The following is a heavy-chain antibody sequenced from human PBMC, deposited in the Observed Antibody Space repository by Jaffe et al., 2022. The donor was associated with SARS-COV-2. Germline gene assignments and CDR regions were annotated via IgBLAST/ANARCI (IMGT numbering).Heavy chain of an antibody. V-gene: IGHV4-34*01. J-gene: IGHJ4*02. D-gene: IGHD3-22*01. Sequence: QVQLQQWGAGLLKPSETLSLTCAVYGGSFSGYYWSWIRQPPGKGLEWIGEINHSGSTNYNPSLKSRVTISVDTSKNQFSLKLSSVTAADTAVYYCARRKEITMIVVVITSHFDYWGQGTLVTVSS. CDR3: ARRKEITMIVVVITSHFDY. CDR1: GGSFSGYY. CDR2: INHSGST.